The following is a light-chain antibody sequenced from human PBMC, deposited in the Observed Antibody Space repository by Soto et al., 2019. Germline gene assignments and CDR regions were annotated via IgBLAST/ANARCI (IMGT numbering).Light chain of an antibody. Sequence: EIVLTQSPATLSLSPVERATLSCRASQSVSSNYLAWYQQKPGQAPRLLIYGASSRASGIPDRFSGSWSGTDFTLTISRLEPEDFVVYYCQQYGSSPLTFGGGTKVDIK. J-gene: IGKJ4*01. CDR2: GAS. CDR1: QSVSSNY. CDR3: QQYGSSPLT. V-gene: IGKV3-20*01.